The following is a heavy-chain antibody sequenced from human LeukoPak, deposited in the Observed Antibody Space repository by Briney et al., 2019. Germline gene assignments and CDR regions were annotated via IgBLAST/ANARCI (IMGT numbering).Heavy chain of an antibody. J-gene: IGHJ4*02. CDR1: GFTFSSDA. D-gene: IGHD6-13*01. V-gene: IGHV3-23*01. Sequence: GGSLRLSCVASGFTFSSDAMSWVRQAPGKGLEWVSAISGSGGSTDYADSVKGRFAISRDNSKNTLYLQMNSLRAEDTAVYYCAREDGYSSSWYSDYWGQGTLVTVSS. CDR2: ISGSGGST. CDR3: AREDGYSSSWYSDY.